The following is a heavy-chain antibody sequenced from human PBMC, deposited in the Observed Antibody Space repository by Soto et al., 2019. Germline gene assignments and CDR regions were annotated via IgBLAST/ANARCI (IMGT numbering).Heavy chain of an antibody. CDR3: ARGRITIFGVVITYYYGMDV. J-gene: IGHJ6*02. V-gene: IGHV1-69*13. Sequence: ASVKVSCKASGGTFSSYAISWVRQAPGQGLEWMGGIIPIFGTANYAQKFQGRVTITADESTSTAYMELSSLRSEATAVYYCARGRITIFGVVITYYYGMDVWGQGTTVTVSS. CDR1: GGTFSSYA. CDR2: IIPIFGTA. D-gene: IGHD3-3*01.